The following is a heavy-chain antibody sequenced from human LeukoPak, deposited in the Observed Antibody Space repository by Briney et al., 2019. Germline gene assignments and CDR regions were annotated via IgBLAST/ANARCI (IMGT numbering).Heavy chain of an antibody. CDR1: GGTFSSYA. D-gene: IGHD3-10*01. J-gene: IGHJ5*02. Sequence: ASVKASCKASGGTFSSYAISWVRQAPGQGLEWMGWINPNSGGTNYAQKFQGRVTMTRDTSISTAYMELSRLRSDDTAVYYCARDREAPLSYYGSGSYLGGWFDPWGQGTLVTVSS. V-gene: IGHV1-2*02. CDR2: INPNSGGT. CDR3: ARDREAPLSYYGSGSYLGGWFDP.